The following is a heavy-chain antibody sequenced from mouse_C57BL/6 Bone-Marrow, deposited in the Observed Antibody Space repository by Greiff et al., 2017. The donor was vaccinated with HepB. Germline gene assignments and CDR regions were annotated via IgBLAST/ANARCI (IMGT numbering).Heavy chain of an antibody. CDR1: GYTFTSYW. V-gene: IGHV1-50*01. Sequence: VQLHQPGAELVKPGASVKLSCKASGYTFTSYWMQWVKQRPGQGLEWIGEIDPSDSYTNYNQKFKGKATLTVDTSSSTAYMQLSSLTSEDSAVYYCARSSKRFAYWGQGTLVTVSA. D-gene: IGHD2-5*01. CDR3: ARSSKRFAY. CDR2: IDPSDSYT. J-gene: IGHJ3*01.